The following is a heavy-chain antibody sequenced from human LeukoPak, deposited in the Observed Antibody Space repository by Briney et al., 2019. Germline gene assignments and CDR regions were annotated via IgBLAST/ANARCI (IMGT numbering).Heavy chain of an antibody. D-gene: IGHD2-2*01. CDR1: GYTFTSYD. CDR3: ARSGVVVPAAMNYYYGMDV. CDR2: MNLNSGNT. Sequence: ASVKVSCKASGYTFTSYDINWVRQATGQGLEWMGWMNLNSGNTGYAQKFQGRVTMTRNTSISTAYMELSSLRSEDTAVYYCARSGVVVPAAMNYYYGMDVWGQGTTVTVSS. J-gene: IGHJ6*02. V-gene: IGHV1-8*01.